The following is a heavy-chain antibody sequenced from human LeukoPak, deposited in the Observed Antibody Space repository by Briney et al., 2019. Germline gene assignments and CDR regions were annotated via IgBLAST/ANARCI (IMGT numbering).Heavy chain of an antibody. Sequence: GGSLRLSCAASGFTFRSYSMAWGRVAPGGGLEWVSVIRGGADDTSYADSVKGRFTISRDNSKNTLFLQMDGLRVEDTAVYYCATSGFSGYDHPSWGQGTLVTVSS. CDR3: ATSGFSGYDHPS. CDR1: GFTFRSYS. CDR2: IRGGADDT. V-gene: IGHV3-23*01. J-gene: IGHJ5*02. D-gene: IGHD5-12*01.